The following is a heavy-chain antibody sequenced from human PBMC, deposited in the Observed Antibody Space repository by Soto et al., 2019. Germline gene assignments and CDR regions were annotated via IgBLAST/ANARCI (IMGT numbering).Heavy chain of an antibody. CDR1: GGTFSSYA. V-gene: IGHV1-69*13. D-gene: IGHD3-16*01. CDR3: AGARLRLGEFWAHYCYGMDV. J-gene: IGHJ6*02. CDR2: IIPIFGTA. Sequence: ASVKVSCKASGGTFSSYAISWVRQAPGQGLEWMGGIIPIFGTANYAQKFQGRVTITADESTSTAYMELSSLRSEDTAVYYCAGARLRLGEFWAHYCYGMDVWGQGTTVTVSS.